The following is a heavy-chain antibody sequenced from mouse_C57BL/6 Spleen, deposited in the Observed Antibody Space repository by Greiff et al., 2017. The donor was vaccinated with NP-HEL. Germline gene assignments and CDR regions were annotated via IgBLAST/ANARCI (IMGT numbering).Heavy chain of an antibody. J-gene: IGHJ2*01. D-gene: IGHD2-1*01. CDR1: GFNIKDYY. V-gene: IGHV14-1*01. Sequence: EGKLQQSGAALVRPGSSVKLSCTASGFNIKDYYMHWVKQRPEQGLEWIGRIYPEDGDTEYAPKFPGKATMTADTSSNTAYLQRSSLTSEDTAVYYCTRDYGNPGFGYWGQGTTLTVSS. CDR3: TRDYGNPGFGY. CDR2: IYPEDGDT.